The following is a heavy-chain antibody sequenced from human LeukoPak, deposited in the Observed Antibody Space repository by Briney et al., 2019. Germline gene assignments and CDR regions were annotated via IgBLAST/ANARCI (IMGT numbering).Heavy chain of an antibody. D-gene: IGHD1-26*01. J-gene: IGHJ4*02. CDR2: INRDGSER. CDR3: AREYSGNYRLFDY. Sequence: GGSLRLSCAASGLTFSNYWMTWVRQAPGKGLEWVANINRDGSERYYADSVKGRFTISRDNAKNSLYLQMNSLRAEDTAVYYCAREYSGNYRLFDYWGQGTLVIVSS. CDR1: GLTFSNYW. V-gene: IGHV3-7*01.